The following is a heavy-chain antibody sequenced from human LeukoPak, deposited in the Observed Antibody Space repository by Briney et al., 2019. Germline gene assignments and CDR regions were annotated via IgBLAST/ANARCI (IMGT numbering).Heavy chain of an antibody. V-gene: IGHV3-21*01. CDR1: GFTFSSHR. CDR2: LSSSNRYL. CDR3: ARSSGWNFDY. D-gene: IGHD6-19*01. J-gene: IGHJ4*02. Sequence: GGSLRLSCAASGFTFSSHRMNWVRPAPGKGLEWVSSLSSSNRYLHHAPSVKGHFTISKVNDKNSLYLQMNSLRAEDTAVYYCARSSGWNFDYWGQGTLVTVSS.